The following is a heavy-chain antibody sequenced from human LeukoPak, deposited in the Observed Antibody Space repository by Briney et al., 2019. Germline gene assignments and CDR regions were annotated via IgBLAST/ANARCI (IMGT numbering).Heavy chain of an antibody. CDR3: ARDPHGVNIMIFDY. Sequence: GGSLRLSCAASGFTFSKYWLHWLRQAPGKGLVWVSRINPDDESASYADSVKGRFTIARDDARKTLYLQMNSLRAEDTAVYYCARDPHGVNIMIFDYWGQGTLVTVSS. CDR2: INPDDESA. J-gene: IGHJ4*02. V-gene: IGHV3-74*01. CDR1: GFTFSKYW. D-gene: IGHD3-16*01.